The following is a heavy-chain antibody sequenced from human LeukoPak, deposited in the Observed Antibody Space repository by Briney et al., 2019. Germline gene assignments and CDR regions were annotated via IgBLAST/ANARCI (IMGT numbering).Heavy chain of an antibody. CDR1: GGSISSNNYY. J-gene: IGHJ6*03. CDR3: ARLSPWEFTYYYYYMDV. Sequence: SETLSLTCTVSGGSISSNNYYWGWIRQPPGKGLEWIGSIYYSGTTYYNPSLKSRVTISVDTSKNQFSLKLSSVTAADTAVYFCARLSPWEFTYYYYYMDVWGKGNTVTVSS. CDR2: IYYSGTT. V-gene: IGHV4-39*01. D-gene: IGHD3-10*01.